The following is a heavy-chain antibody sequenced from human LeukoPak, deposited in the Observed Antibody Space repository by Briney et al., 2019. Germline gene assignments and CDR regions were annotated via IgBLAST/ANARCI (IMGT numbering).Heavy chain of an antibody. D-gene: IGHD6-6*01. V-gene: IGHV3-21*01. CDR3: ASHSSSSH. Sequence: KPGGSLRLSCAASGFTFSSYWMSWVRQAPGKGLEWVSSISSSSSYIYYADSVKGRFTISRDNAKNSLYLQMNSLRAEDTAVYYCASHSSSSHWGQGTLVTVSS. J-gene: IGHJ4*02. CDR1: GFTFSSYW. CDR2: ISSSSSYI.